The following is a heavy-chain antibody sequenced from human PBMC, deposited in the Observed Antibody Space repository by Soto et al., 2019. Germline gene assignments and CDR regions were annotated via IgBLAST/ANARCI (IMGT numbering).Heavy chain of an antibody. D-gene: IGHD2-15*01. J-gene: IGHJ4*02. V-gene: IGHV4-59*08. Sequence: SETLSLTCTVSGGSISSYFWSWIRQPPGKGLEWIGYISDSESANYDPSLKSRVTISIDTSKNQFSLKLSSVTAADTAVYYCARQPPYCSGGSCYIYFFDYWGQGALVTVSS. CDR3: ARQPPYCSGGSCYIYFFDY. CDR1: GGSISSYF. CDR2: ISDSESA.